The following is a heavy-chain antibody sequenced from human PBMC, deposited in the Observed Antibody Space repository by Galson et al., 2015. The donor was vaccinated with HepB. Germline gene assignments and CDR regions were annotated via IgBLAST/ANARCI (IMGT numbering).Heavy chain of an antibody. D-gene: IGHD4-17*01. J-gene: IGHJ4*02. V-gene: IGHV4-30-4*07. Sequence: TLSLTCAVSGDSVTSGYYSWNWIRQPPGKGLEWIGCVDHSGTTYYNPSFRSRVAMSVDTAKNQFSLNLTSVAAADTAVFYCAGGRISDSGFTPFDFWGQGILVTVSS. CDR3: AGGRISDSGFTPFDF. CDR1: GDSVTSGYYS. CDR2: VDHSGTT.